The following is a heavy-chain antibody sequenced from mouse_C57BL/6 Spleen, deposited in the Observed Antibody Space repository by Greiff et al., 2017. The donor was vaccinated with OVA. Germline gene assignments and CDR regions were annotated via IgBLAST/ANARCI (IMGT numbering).Heavy chain of an antibody. Sequence: VKLMESGAELVRPGTSVKVSCKASGYAFTNYLIEWVKQRPGQGLEWIGVINPGSGGTNYNEKFKGKATLTADKSSSTAYMQLSSLTSEDSAVYFCARNYDYDGYYAMDYWGQGTSVTVSS. J-gene: IGHJ4*01. CDR1: GYAFTNYL. D-gene: IGHD2-4*01. CDR3: ARNYDYDGYYAMDY. CDR2: INPGSGGT. V-gene: IGHV1-54*01.